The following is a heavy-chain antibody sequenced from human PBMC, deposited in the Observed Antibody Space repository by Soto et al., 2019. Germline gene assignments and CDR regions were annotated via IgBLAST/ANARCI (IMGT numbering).Heavy chain of an antibody. CDR3: SGGGATPYYRSTTTFDY. CDR1: GFTFGDNA. CDR2: IRSKAYGGTT. Sequence: SLRLSCTASGFTFGDNAMSWLRHAPGKGPEWVGFIRSKAYGGTTEYAASVKGRFTISRDDSKSIAYLQMNSLKTEDTAVYYCSGGGATPYYRSTTTFDYWGQGTLVTVSS. J-gene: IGHJ4*02. D-gene: IGHD1-26*01. V-gene: IGHV3-49*03.